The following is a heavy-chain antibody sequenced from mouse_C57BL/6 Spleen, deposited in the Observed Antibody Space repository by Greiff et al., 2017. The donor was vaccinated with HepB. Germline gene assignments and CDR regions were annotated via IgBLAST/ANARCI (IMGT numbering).Heavy chain of an antibody. CDR2: INYDGSST. CDR3: ARAGGNYWYFDV. D-gene: IGHD2-1*01. V-gene: IGHV5-16*01. Sequence: EVKLMESEGGLVQPGSSMKLSCTASGFTFSDYYMAWVRQVPEKGLEWVANINYDGSSTYYLDSLKSRFIISRDNAKNILYLQMSSLKSEDTATYYCARAGGNYWYFDVWGTGTTVTVSS. CDR1: GFTFSDYY. J-gene: IGHJ1*03.